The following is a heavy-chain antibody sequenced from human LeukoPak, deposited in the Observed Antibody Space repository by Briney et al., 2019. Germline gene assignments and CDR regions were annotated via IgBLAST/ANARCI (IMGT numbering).Heavy chain of an antibody. J-gene: IGHJ5*02. CDR3: ARIRGDILTGNPIYNWFDP. D-gene: IGHD3-9*01. CDR1: GGPISSYY. CDR2: IYYSGST. V-gene: IGHV4-59*01. Sequence: SETLSLTCTVSGGPISSYYWSWIRQPPGKGLEWIGYIYYSGSTNYNPSLKSRVTISVDTSKNLFSLKLSSVTAADTAVYYCARIRGDILTGNPIYNWFDPWGQGTLVTVSS.